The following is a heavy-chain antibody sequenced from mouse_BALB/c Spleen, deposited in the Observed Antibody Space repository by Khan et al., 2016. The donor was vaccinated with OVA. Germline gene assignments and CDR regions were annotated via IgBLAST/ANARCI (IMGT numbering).Heavy chain of an antibody. J-gene: IGHJ1*01. V-gene: IGHV2-6-4*01. CDR3: ARNRDGGSYWYFDV. Sequence: VQLQESGPGLVAPSQSLSITCTVSGFSLSRYSIYWVRQPPGKGLEWLGIMWIGGSTDYNSALKSRLSISKDNSKSQVFLKMNSLQTDDTAMYYCARNRDGGSYWYFDVWGAGTTFTVSS. D-gene: IGHD3-3*01. CDR2: MWIGGST. CDR1: GFSLSRYS.